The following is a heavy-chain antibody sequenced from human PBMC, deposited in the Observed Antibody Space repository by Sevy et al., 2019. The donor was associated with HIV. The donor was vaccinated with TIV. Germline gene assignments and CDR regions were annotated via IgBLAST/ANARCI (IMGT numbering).Heavy chain of an antibody. V-gene: IGHV3-7*01. CDR3: ARLLWDVVVVPGTTPGQYFDY. D-gene: IGHD2-2*01. Sequence: GGSLRLSCVASGFTFNTYWMTWVRQAPGKGLEWVANINPDGSEKDYVDSLKRRFTVSRDNAETSLYLHMNSLRVEDTAVYFCARLLWDVVVVPGTTPGQYFDYWGQGTLVTVSS. CDR2: INPDGSEK. CDR1: GFTFNTYW. J-gene: IGHJ4*02.